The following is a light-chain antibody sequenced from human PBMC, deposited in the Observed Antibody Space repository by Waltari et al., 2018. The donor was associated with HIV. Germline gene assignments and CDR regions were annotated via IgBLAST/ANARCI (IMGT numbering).Light chain of an antibody. CDR3: QQGDSLPFT. Sequence: GDRVTITCRASQSIGAHLAWYQVKPGKAPRLLVYATSFLQSGVSSRFSGGGSGTEFTLTISNLQADDSATYFCQQGDSLPFTFGGGTKVAI. CDR2: ATS. CDR1: QSIGAH. J-gene: IGKJ4*01. V-gene: IGKV1-12*01.